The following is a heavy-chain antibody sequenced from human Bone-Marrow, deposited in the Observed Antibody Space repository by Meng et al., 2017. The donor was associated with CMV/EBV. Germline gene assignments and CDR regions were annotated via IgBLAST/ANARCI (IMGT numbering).Heavy chain of an antibody. CDR2: IDPSDSYT. J-gene: IGHJ4*02. CDR1: GYSFTSYW. CDR3: ARLSTKSASGSSGY. D-gene: IGHD1-26*01. Sequence: KGSGYSFTSYWISWVRQMPGKGLEWMGRIDPSDSYTNYSPSFQDHVSVSVDTSISTAYLQWSSLKASDTAMYYCARLSTKSASGSSGYWGQGTLVTVSS. V-gene: IGHV5-10-1*01.